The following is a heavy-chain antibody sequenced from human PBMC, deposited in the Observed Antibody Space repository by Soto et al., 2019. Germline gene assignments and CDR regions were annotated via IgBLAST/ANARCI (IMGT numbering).Heavy chain of an antibody. CDR1: GYTFSAYF. CDR3: AREGRGTRWYFF. V-gene: IGHV1-2*04. Sequence: QVQLVQSGAAVKKPGASVKVSCEASGYTFSAYFIHWVRQAPGQGLEWMGYINPKTGDTTYAQKFQGSVSMTGDPSISTAYLELTSLTSDDTAVYFCAREGRGTRWYFFWGQGTLVTVCS. CDR2: INPKTGDT. D-gene: IGHD2-15*01. J-gene: IGHJ4*02.